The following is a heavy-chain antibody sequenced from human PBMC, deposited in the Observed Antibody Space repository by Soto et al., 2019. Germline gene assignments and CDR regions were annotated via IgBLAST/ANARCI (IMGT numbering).Heavy chain of an antibody. CDR2: LYYSGST. V-gene: IGHV4-39*01. CDR3: ARTKRIYYYDISAFYYVPNWFDP. Sequence: ASETLSLTCTVSGGSISSSSYYWGWIRQPPGKGLEWIGSLYYSGSTYYNPSLKSRVTISVDTSKNQFSLKLSSVTAADTAVYYCARTKRIYYYDISAFYYVPNWFDPSGQGTLVTVFS. CDR1: GGSISSSSYY. J-gene: IGHJ5*02. D-gene: IGHD3-22*01.